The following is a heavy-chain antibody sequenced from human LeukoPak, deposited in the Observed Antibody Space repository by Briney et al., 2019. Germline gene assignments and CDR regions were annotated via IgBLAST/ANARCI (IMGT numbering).Heavy chain of an antibody. V-gene: IGHV5-10-1*01. D-gene: IGHD6-13*01. J-gene: IGHJ4*02. CDR3: ARQRSSSWYDY. CDR2: IDPIDSYT. CDR1: GXSFTNYC. Sequence: GESLKISFKGSGXSFTNYCISWVRQMPGKGLEWMGRIDPIDSYTSYSPSFQGHVTISADKSITTAYLQWSSLKASDTAMYYCARQRSSSWYDYWGQGTLVTVSS.